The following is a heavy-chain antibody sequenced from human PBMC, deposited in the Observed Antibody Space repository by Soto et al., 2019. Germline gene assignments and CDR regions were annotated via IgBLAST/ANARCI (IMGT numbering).Heavy chain of an antibody. CDR3: ARARVIRDYYFDY. CDR2: INSDGSST. Sequence: GGSLRLSCAASGFTFSSYWMHWVRQAPGKGLVWVSRINSDGSSTSYADSVKGRFTISRDNAKNTLYLQMNSLRAEDTAVYYCARARVIRDYYFDYWGQGTLVTVSS. J-gene: IGHJ4*02. CDR1: GFTFSSYW. V-gene: IGHV3-74*01. D-gene: IGHD3-22*01.